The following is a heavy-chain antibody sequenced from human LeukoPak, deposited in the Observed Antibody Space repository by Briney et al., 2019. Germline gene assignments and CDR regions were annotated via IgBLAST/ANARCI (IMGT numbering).Heavy chain of an antibody. CDR2: IKQNGSEK. CDR1: GFTFSSYW. J-gene: IGHJ4*02. V-gene: IGHV3-7*01. D-gene: IGHD3-3*01. Sequence: GGSLRLSCAASGFTFSSYWISWVRQAPGKGLEWVANIKQNGSEKYYVDSVKGRFTISRANPKNSLYLQMNSLRAEDTAVYYCARDQTGYDFWSGYYPTPLDYWGQGTLVTVSS. CDR3: ARDQTGYDFWSGYYPTPLDY.